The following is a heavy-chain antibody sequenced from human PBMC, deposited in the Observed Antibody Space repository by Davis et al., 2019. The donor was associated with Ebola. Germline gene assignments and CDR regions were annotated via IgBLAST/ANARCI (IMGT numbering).Heavy chain of an antibody. V-gene: IGHV3-30*03. CDR1: GFTFSSYG. D-gene: IGHD3-10*01. Sequence: GGSLRLSCAASGFTFSSYGMHWVRQAPGKGLEWVAVISYDGSNKYYADSVKGRFTISRDNSKNTLYLQMNSLRAEDTAVYYCARDLEAYYYGSGSYCGSWGQGTLVTVSS. CDR2: ISYDGSNK. J-gene: IGHJ4*02. CDR3: ARDLEAYYYGSGSYCGS.